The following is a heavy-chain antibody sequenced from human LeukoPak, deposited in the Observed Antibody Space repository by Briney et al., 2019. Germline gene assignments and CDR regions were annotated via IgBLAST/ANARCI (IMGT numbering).Heavy chain of an antibody. CDR3: ARGIYKAGNYYYMDV. CDR1: EYTFTGYY. J-gene: IGHJ6*03. D-gene: IGHD5-24*01. CDR2: INPKSGGT. Sequence: ASVKVSCKASEYTFTGYYMHWVRQAPGQGLEWMGWINPKSGGTDYAQKFQGRVTMTRDTSISTAYMELNRLRSDDTAVYYCARGIYKAGNYYYMDVWGKGTTVTVSS. V-gene: IGHV1-2*02.